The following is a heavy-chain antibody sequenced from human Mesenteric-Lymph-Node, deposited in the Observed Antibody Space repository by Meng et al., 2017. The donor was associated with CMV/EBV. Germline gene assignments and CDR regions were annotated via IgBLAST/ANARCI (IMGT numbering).Heavy chain of an antibody. CDR1: GYTFTDYY. Sequence: ASVKVSCKASGYTFTDYYIHWVRQAPGQGLEFLGWISPYTGATNYAQNFQGRLTMTRDTSITTAYMELRRLTSDDAAVYYCARGEGDCSRSTCSELNYWGQGTLVTVSS. D-gene: IGHD2-2*01. CDR3: ARGEGDCSRSTCSELNY. J-gene: IGHJ4*02. V-gene: IGHV1-2*02. CDR2: ISPYTGAT.